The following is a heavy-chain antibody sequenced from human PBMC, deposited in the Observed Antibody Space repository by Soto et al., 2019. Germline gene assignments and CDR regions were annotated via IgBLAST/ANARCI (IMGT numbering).Heavy chain of an antibody. CDR1: GYTFTSYG. CDR3: ARGTGSDYYDSSGYYYPRPFDI. V-gene: IGHV1-18*01. J-gene: IGHJ3*02. CDR2: ISAYNGNT. D-gene: IGHD3-22*01. Sequence: QVQLVQSGAAVKKPGASVKVSCKASGYTFTSYGISWVRHAPGQGLEWMGWISAYNGNTNYAQKLQGRVTMTTDTSTSTSYRELRSLRSDYTAVYYCARGTGSDYYDSSGYYYPRPFDIWGQGTMVTGSS.